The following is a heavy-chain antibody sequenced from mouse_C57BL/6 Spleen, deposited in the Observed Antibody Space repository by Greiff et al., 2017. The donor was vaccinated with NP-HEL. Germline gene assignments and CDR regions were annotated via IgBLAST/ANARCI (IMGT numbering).Heavy chain of an antibody. CDR3: ARRGPDWYFDV. CDR1: GYAFRSYW. Sequence: VQLQQSGAELVKPGASVKISCKASGYAFRSYWMNWVKQRPGKGLEWIGQIYPGDGDTNYNGKFKGKATLTADKSSSTAYMQLSSLTSEDSAVYFCARRGPDWYFDVWGTGTTVTVSS. CDR2: IYPGDGDT. V-gene: IGHV1-80*01. J-gene: IGHJ1*03.